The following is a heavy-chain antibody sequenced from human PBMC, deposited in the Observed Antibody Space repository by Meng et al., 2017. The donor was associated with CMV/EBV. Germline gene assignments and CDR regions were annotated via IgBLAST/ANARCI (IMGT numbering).Heavy chain of an antibody. Sequence: VQVVEFGGGLVKPGGSLRLSCAASGFKFSDYYMSWIRQAPGEGLEWISYISSTSSHTNYADSVKGRFTISRDNAKNSLFLQMNSLRAEDTAIYYCATAGLRWTTVQRTLDSWGQGTLVTVSS. J-gene: IGHJ4*02. V-gene: IGHV3-11*05. CDR3: ATAGLRWTTVQRTLDS. CDR1: GFKFSDYY. CDR2: ISSTSSHT. D-gene: IGHD1-1*01.